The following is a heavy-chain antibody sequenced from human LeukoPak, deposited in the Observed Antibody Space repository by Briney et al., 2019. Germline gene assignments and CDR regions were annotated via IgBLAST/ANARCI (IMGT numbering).Heavy chain of an antibody. Sequence: PSETLSLTCAVYGGSFSGYYWSWIRQPPGKGLEWIGEINHSGSTNYNPSLKSRVTISVDTSKNQFSLKPSSVTAADTAVYYCAREGYCSGGSCYKPAFDPWGQGTLVTVSS. CDR3: AREGYCSGGSCYKPAFDP. CDR1: GGSFSGYY. CDR2: INHSGST. V-gene: IGHV4-34*01. D-gene: IGHD2-15*01. J-gene: IGHJ5*02.